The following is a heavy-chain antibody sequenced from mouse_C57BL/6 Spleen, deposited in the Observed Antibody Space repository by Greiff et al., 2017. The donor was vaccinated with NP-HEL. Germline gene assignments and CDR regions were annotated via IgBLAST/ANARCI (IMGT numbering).Heavy chain of an antibody. Sequence: QVPLQQSGPELVKPGASVKISCKASGYAFSSSWMNWVKQRPGKGLEWIGRIYPGDGDTNYNGKFKGKATLTADKSSSTAYMQLSSLTSEDSAVYFCASLGYEGAMDYWGQGTSVTVSS. V-gene: IGHV1-82*01. CDR1: GYAFSSSW. CDR3: ASLGYEGAMDY. CDR2: IYPGDGDT. J-gene: IGHJ4*01. D-gene: IGHD2-3*01.